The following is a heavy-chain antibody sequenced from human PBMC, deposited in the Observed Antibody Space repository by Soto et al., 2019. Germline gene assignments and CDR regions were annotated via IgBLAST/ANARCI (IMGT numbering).Heavy chain of an antibody. CDR2: ILNDGSNK. CDR3: ARGQAVGNWFDP. Sequence: QVQLVESGGGAVQPGRSLRLSCAASGFTLSNYAMHWVRQAPGKRLEWVAVILNDGSNKYYADFVKGRFTISSDNAKNTLYLGMNSLRVEDTAVYSCARGQAVGNWFDPWGQGTLVIVSS. J-gene: IGHJ5*02. V-gene: IGHV3-30*04. D-gene: IGHD3-3*01. CDR1: GFTLSNYA.